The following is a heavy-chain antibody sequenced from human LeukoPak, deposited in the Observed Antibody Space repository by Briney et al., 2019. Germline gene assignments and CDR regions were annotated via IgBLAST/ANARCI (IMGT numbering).Heavy chain of an antibody. CDR3: ARDSYYDSSSQGYFDY. CDR2: IYTSGST. J-gene: IGHJ4*02. Sequence: SETLSLTCTVSGGSISSGSYYWSWIRQPAGKGLEWIGRIYTSGSTNYNPSLKSRVTISVDASKNQFSLKLSSVTAADTAVYYCARDSYYDSSSQGYFDYWGQGTLVTVSS. CDR1: GGSISSGSYY. D-gene: IGHD3-22*01. V-gene: IGHV4-61*02.